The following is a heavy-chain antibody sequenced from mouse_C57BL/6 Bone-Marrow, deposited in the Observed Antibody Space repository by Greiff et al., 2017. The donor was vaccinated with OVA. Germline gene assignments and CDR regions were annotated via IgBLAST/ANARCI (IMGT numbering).Heavy chain of an antibody. D-gene: IGHD1-1*01. V-gene: IGHV1-81*01. CDR1: GYTFTSYG. J-gene: IGHJ3*01. Sequence: VKLQESGAELARPGASVKLSCKASGYTFTSYGISWVKQRTGQGLEWIGEIYPRSGNTYYNEKFTGTATLTADKSSSTAYLELRSLTSDDSAVYFCARDRNYSYGSPFAYWGQGTLVTVSA. CDR3: ARDRNYSYGSPFAY. CDR2: IYPRSGNT.